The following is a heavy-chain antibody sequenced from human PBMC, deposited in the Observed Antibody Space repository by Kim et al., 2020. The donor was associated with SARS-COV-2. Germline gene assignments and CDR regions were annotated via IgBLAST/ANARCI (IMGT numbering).Heavy chain of an antibody. V-gene: IGHV3-30*18. CDR1: GFTFSSYG. CDR2: ISYDGSNK. Sequence: GGSLRLSCAASGFTFSSYGMHWVRQAPGKGLEWVAVISYDGSNKYYADSVKGRFTISRDNSKNTLYLQMNSLRAEDTAVYYCAKDRSGFGDAFDIWGQGTMVTVSS. J-gene: IGHJ3*02. CDR3: AKDRSGFGDAFDI. D-gene: IGHD3-3*01.